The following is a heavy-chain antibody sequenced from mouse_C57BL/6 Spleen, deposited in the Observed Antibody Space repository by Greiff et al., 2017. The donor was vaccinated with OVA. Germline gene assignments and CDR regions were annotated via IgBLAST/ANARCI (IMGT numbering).Heavy chain of an antibody. J-gene: IGHJ2*01. D-gene: IGHD1-2*01. Sequence: QVQLQQPGAELVRPGSSVKLSCKASGYTFTSYWMHWVKQRPIQGLEWIGNIDPSDSETHYNQKFKDKATLTVDKSSSTAYMQLSSLTSEDSAVYYCARREGTTALDYWGQGTTLTVSS. CDR1: GYTFTSYW. CDR3: ARREGTTALDY. CDR2: IDPSDSET. V-gene: IGHV1-52*01.